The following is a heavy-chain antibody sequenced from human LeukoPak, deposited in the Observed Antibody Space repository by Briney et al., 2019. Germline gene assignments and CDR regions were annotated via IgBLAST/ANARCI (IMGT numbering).Heavy chain of an antibody. D-gene: IGHD6-6*01. CDR1: GYTFTGYY. Sequence: GASVKVSCKASGYTFTGYYLHWVRQAPGQGLEWMGGIIPIFGTANYAQKFQGRVTITTDESTSTAYMELSSLRSEDTAVYYCARLYSSSSGGFDYWGQGTLVTVSS. J-gene: IGHJ4*02. CDR3: ARLYSSSSGGFDY. V-gene: IGHV1-69*05. CDR2: IIPIFGTA.